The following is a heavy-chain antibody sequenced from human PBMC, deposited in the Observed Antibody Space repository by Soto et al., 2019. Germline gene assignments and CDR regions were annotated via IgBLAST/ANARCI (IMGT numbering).Heavy chain of an antibody. J-gene: IGHJ4*02. D-gene: IGHD3-22*01. CDR1: GFTFSSYS. CDR2: ISSSSSYI. V-gene: IGHV3-21*01. Sequence: PGGSLRLSCAASGFTFSSYSMNWVRQAPGKGLEWVSSISSSSSYIYYADSVKGRFTISRDNAKNSLYLQMNSLRAEDTAVYYCARADYYDSSGYPSDYWGQGTLVTVSS. CDR3: ARADYYDSSGYPSDY.